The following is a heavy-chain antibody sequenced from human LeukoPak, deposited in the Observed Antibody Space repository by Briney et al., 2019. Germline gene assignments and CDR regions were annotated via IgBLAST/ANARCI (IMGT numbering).Heavy chain of an antibody. Sequence: GRSLRLSCAASGFTFSNYAIHWVRQAPGKGLEWVAVISYDGSYKYYAASVKGRFTISRDNAKNSLYLQMNSLRAEDTGVYYCVISSGWKGGYYFDFWGQGTLVTVSA. J-gene: IGHJ4*02. CDR1: GFTFSNYA. V-gene: IGHV3-30*03. CDR3: VISSGWKGGYYFDF. CDR2: ISYDGSYK. D-gene: IGHD6-19*01.